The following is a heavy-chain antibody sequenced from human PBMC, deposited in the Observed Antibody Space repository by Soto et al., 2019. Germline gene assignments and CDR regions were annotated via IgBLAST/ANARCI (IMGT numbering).Heavy chain of an antibody. CDR3: AKARWLRSDRPVYYFDY. CDR1: GFTFSSYA. J-gene: IGHJ4*02. V-gene: IGHV3-23*01. Sequence: GGSLRLSCAASGFTFSSYAMSWVRQAPGKGLEWVSAISGSGGSTYYADSVKGRFTISRDNSKNTLYLQMNSLRAEDTAVYYCAKARWLRSDRPVYYFDYWGQGTLVTVSS. CDR2: ISGSGGST. D-gene: IGHD5-12*01.